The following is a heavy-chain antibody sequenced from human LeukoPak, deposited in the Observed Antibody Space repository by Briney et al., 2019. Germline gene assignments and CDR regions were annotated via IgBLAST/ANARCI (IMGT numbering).Heavy chain of an antibody. Sequence: GGSLRLSCAASGFTFSSYAMSWVRQAPGKGLEWVSAISGSGGSTYYADSVKGRFTISRDNAKNSLYLQMNSLRAEDTAVYYCAPFRGVSGLDVWGQGTTVTVSS. V-gene: IGHV3-23*01. CDR3: APFRGVSGLDV. D-gene: IGHD3-10*01. J-gene: IGHJ6*02. CDR1: GFTFSSYA. CDR2: ISGSGGST.